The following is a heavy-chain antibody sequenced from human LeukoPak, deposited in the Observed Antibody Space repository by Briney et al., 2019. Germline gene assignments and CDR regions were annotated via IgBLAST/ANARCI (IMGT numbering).Heavy chain of an antibody. CDR1: GFTFSNYA. V-gene: IGHV3-23*01. D-gene: IGHD3-16*01. CDR3: AKWPEGAMDYFDY. Sequence: GGSLRLSCAASGFTFSNYAMSWARQAPVKGLEWVSAISGDGTRTYYADSVKGRFTISRDNSKNTLYLEMSSLRVEDTAIYYCAKWPEGAMDYFDYWGQGTLVTVSS. CDR2: ISGDGTRT. J-gene: IGHJ4*02.